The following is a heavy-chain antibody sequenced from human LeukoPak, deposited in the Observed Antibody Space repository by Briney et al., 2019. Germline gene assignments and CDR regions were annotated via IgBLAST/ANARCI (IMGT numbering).Heavy chain of an antibody. CDR2: IRSKAYGGTT. V-gene: IGHV3-49*04. D-gene: IGHD6-19*01. J-gene: IGHJ4*02. CDR1: GFTFGDYA. CDR3: TRVGIAVAPFDY. Sequence: GGSLRLSCTASGFTFGDYAMSWVRQAPEKGLEWVGFIRSKAYGGTTEYAASVKGRFTISRDDSKSIAYLQMNSLKTEDTAVYYCTRVGIAVAPFDYWGQGTLVTVSS.